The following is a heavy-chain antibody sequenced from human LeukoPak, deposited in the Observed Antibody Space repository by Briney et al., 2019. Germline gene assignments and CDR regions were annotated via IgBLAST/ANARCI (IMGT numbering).Heavy chain of an antibody. CDR3: ARQKDIYCSSTSCSGAYFDY. D-gene: IGHD2-2*01. Sequence: SETLSLTCTVSGGSISSGGYYWSWIRQPPGKGLEWIGYIYRSGSTYYNPSLKSRVTISVDRSKNQFSLKLRSVTAADTAVYYCARQKDIYCSSTSCSGAYFDYWGQGTLVTVSS. V-gene: IGHV4-30-2*01. CDR2: IYRSGST. CDR1: GGSISSGGYY. J-gene: IGHJ4*02.